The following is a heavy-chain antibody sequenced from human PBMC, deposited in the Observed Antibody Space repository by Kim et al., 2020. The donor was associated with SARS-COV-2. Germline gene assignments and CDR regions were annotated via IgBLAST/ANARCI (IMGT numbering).Heavy chain of an antibody. CDR3: TREASIYDSSGYYYVGGLFDY. D-gene: IGHD3-22*01. CDR2: INHSGST. CDR1: GGSFSGYY. Sequence: SETLSLTCAVYGGSFSGYYWNWIRQPPGKGLEWIGEINHSGSTNYNPSLKSRVTISVDTSKNQFSLKLSSVTAADTAVYYCTREASIYDSSGYYYVGGLFDYWGQGTLVTVSS. V-gene: IGHV4-34*01. J-gene: IGHJ4*02.